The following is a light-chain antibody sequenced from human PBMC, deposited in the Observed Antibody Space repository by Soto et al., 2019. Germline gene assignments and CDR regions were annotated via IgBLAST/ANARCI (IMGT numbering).Light chain of an antibody. CDR1: QSVSRY. CDR3: QQRSNWIT. CDR2: DAS. V-gene: IGKV3-11*01. Sequence: EIVLTQSPATLSLSPGERATLSCRASQSVSRYLAWYQQKPGQALRLLIYDASNRATGIPVRFSGSGSGTDFTLTISSLEPEDFAVYYCQQRSNWITFGQGTRLEIK. J-gene: IGKJ5*01.